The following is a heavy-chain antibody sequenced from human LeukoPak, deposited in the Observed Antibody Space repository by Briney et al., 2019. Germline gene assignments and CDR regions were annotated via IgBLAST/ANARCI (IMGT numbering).Heavy chain of an antibody. V-gene: IGHV3-21*01. CDR1: GFTFSSYA. Sequence: GGSLRLSCAASGFTFSSYAMHWVRQAPGKGLEWVSSISSSSSYIYYADSVKGRFTISRDNAKNSLYLQMNSLRAEDTAVYFCARGTDYGYVWGSYRFDYWGQGTLVTVSS. CDR3: ARGTDYGYVWGSYRFDY. J-gene: IGHJ4*02. D-gene: IGHD3-16*02. CDR2: ISSSSSYI.